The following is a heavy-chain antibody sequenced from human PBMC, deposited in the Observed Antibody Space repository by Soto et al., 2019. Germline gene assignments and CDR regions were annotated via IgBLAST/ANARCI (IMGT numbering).Heavy chain of an antibody. J-gene: IGHJ5*02. CDR3: TRDMYSSDYFVKWFEP. Sequence: QVRLVESGGGVVQPGRSLRLFCTASGFSFSSYAMYWFRQPPGKGLEWVAVISHDGLSKHYADSVKDRVTVSRDNSNHSLDLELNSLRVEDTAMYYCTRDMYSSDYFVKWFEPWGQGTLVTVSS. CDR1: GFSFSSYA. V-gene: IGHV3-30-3*01. CDR2: ISHDGLSK. D-gene: IGHD6-19*01.